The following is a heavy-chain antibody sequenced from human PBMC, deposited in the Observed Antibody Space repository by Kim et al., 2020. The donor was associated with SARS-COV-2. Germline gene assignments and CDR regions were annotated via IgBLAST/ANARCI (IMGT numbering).Heavy chain of an antibody. J-gene: IGHJ4*02. CDR2: CRDKPNSYTT. CDR3: ARRGSGSDIDY. CDR1: GFTFSDHS. Sequence: GGSLRLSCAASGFTFSDHSMDLVRQAPGKGLEWVARCRDKPNSYTTEYAASVEGRFTVSRDDSKNSLDLQLTSLKSEDTAVYYCARRGSGSDIDYWGQG. V-gene: IGHV3-72*01. D-gene: IGHD1-26*01.